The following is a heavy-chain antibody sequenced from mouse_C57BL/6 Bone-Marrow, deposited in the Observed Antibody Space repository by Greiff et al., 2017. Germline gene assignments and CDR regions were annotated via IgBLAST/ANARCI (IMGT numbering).Heavy chain of an antibody. CDR3: ARSKNWDSWFAY. V-gene: IGHV1-54*01. CDR2: INPGSGGT. J-gene: IGHJ3*01. D-gene: IGHD4-1*01. Sequence: VQLQQSGAELVRPGTSVKVSCKASGYAFTNYLIECVKQRPGQGLEWIGVINPGSGGTNYNEKFKGKATLTADKSSSTAYMQLSSLTSEDSAVYFCARSKNWDSWFAYWGQGTLVTVSA. CDR1: GYAFTNYL.